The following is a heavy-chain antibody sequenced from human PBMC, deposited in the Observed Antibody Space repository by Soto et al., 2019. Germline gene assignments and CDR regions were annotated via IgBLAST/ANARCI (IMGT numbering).Heavy chain of an antibody. V-gene: IGHV4-31*03. CDR2: IYYSGST. Sequence: ALSLTCTVSGGSISSGGYSWTWIRQHPGKGLEWIGYIYYSGSTYYKPSLKSRLTISVDTSKNHLSLKLTSVTAADTAMYYCARPKTIGAAAGKGWFDPWGQGTLVTVS. D-gene: IGHD6-13*01. J-gene: IGHJ5*02. CDR1: GGSISSGGYS. CDR3: ARPKTIGAAAGKGWFDP.